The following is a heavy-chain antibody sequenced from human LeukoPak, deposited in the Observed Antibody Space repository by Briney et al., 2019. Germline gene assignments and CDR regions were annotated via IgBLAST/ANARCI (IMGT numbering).Heavy chain of an antibody. CDR3: AKSRAPTADPDAFDI. J-gene: IGHJ3*02. V-gene: IGHV3-30*02. CDR2: IRYDGSNK. CDR1: GFTFSSYG. D-gene: IGHD1-14*01. Sequence: PGGSLRLSCAASGFTFSSYGMHWVRQAPGKGLEWVAFIRYDGSNKYYADSVKGRFTISRDNSKNSLYLQMNALRTEDSAMYYCAKSRAPTADPDAFDIWGQGTMVTVSS.